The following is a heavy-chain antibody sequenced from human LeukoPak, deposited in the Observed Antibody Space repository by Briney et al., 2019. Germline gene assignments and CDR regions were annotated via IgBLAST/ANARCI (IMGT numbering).Heavy chain of an antibody. D-gene: IGHD2-21*02. CDR2: IGTAGDT. Sequence: PGGSLRLSCAASGFTFSSYDMHWVRQATGKGLEWVSAIGTAGDTYYPGSVKGRFTISRENAKNSLYLQMNSLRAGDTAVYYCARGHGGDHTRDAFDIWGQGTMVTVSS. V-gene: IGHV3-13*01. CDR3: ARGHGGDHTRDAFDI. J-gene: IGHJ3*02. CDR1: GFTFSSYD.